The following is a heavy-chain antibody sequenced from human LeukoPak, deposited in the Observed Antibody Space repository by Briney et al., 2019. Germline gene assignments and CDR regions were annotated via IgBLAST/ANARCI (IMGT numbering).Heavy chain of an antibody. Sequence: PSETLSLTCTVSGGSISSSGYYWGWIRQPPGKGLEWIASIYYSGSTYYNPSLKSRVTISVDTSKNQLSLKPSSLTAADTAVYYCARHEYSGGYYGLSWFDPWGQGTLVTVSS. V-gene: IGHV4-39*01. CDR2: IYYSGST. CDR1: GGSISSSGYY. D-gene: IGHD1-26*01. CDR3: ARHEYSGGYYGLSWFDP. J-gene: IGHJ5*02.